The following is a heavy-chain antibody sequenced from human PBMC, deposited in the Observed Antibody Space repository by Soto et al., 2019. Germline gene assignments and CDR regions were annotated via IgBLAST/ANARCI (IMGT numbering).Heavy chain of an antibody. D-gene: IGHD2-15*01. CDR2: INWNGGST. J-gene: IGHJ6*03. CDR1: GFTFDDYG. CDR3: ARETVNVWVVAAQYYYYYYMDV. V-gene: IGHV3-20*01. Sequence: EVQLVESGGGVVRPGGSLRLSCAASGFTFDDYGMSWVRQAPGKGLEWVSGINWNGGSTGYADSVKGRFTISRDNAKNPLYLQMNSVRAEDTALYHCARETVNVWVVAAQYYYYYYMDVWGKGTTVTVSS.